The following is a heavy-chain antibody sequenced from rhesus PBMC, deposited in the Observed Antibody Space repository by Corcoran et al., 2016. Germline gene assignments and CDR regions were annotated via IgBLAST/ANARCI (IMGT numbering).Heavy chain of an antibody. J-gene: IGHJ3*01. CDR2: IYGSGGST. V-gene: IGHV4-93*02. Sequence: QVQLQESGPAVVKPSETLSLTCAVSGGSISSSNWWSWIRQSPGKGLEWIGGIYGSGGSTEYNPSLKSRVTISIDTSKNQFSLKLSSVTAADTAVYYCARPYSSWTDDAFDFWGQGLRVTVSS. CDR1: GGSISSSNW. D-gene: IGHD6-13*01. CDR3: ARPYSSWTDDAFDF.